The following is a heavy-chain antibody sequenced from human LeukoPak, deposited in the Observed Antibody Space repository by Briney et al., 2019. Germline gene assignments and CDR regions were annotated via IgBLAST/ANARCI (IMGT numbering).Heavy chain of an antibody. J-gene: IGHJ4*02. CDR1: GYTFTSYY. D-gene: IGHD6-6*01. V-gene: IGHV1-46*01. CDR3: ARDPKIGIAARPTGDY. Sequence: GASVKVSCKASGYTFTSYYMHWVRQAPGQGLEWMGIINPSGGSTSYAQKFQGRVTMTRDMSTSTVYMGLSSLRSEDTAVYYCARDPKIGIAARPTGDYWGQGTLVTVSS. CDR2: INPSGGST.